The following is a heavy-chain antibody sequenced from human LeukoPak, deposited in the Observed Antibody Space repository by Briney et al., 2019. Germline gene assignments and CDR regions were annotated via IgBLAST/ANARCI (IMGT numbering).Heavy chain of an antibody. D-gene: IGHD6-13*01. J-gene: IGHJ6*03. CDR2: INAANGHT. Sequence: ASVKVSCKASGYTFTNYAIHWVRQAPGQRFEWMGWINAANGHTKYSQEFQDRITITRDTFATTAYMELSNLRSDDMALYYCARGRGPPNSNRDFYYYYYMDVWGTGTTVTVSS. V-gene: IGHV1-3*03. CDR3: ARGRGPPNSNRDFYYYYYMDV. CDR1: GYTFTNYA.